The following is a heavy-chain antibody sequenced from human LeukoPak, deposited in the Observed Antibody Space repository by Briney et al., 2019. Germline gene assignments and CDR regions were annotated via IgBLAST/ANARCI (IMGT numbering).Heavy chain of an antibody. CDR3: AKRLTGWQQLVAGGWFDP. J-gene: IGHJ5*02. D-gene: IGHD6-13*01. Sequence: GGSLRLSCAASGFTFSSYAMSWVRQAPGKGLEWVSAISGSGGSIYYADSVKGRFTISRDNSKNTLYLQMNSLRAEDTAVYYCAKRLTGWQQLVAGGWFDPWGQGTLVTVSS. CDR1: GFTFSSYA. CDR2: ISGSGGSI. V-gene: IGHV3-23*01.